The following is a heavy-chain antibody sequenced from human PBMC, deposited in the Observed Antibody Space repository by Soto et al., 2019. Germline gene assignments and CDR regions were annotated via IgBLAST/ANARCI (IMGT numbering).Heavy chain of an antibody. J-gene: IGHJ4*02. CDR2: IYSGGNT. CDR3: ARVPYYGAAVDY. CDR1: GFTISSNY. Sequence: PGGSLRLSCAASGFTISSNYMSWVRQAPGKGLEWVSVIYSGGNTYYADSVKGRFTISRDNSKNTLYLQMNSLRVEDTAVYYCARVPYYGAAVDYWGQGTLVTVSS. D-gene: IGHD3-10*01. V-gene: IGHV3-53*01.